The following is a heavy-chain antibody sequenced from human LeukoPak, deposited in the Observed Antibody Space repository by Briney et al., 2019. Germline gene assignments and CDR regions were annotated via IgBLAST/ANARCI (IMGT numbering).Heavy chain of an antibody. CDR2: IYHSGTT. CDR1: GGSIRSSSHY. Sequence: SETLSLTCTVSGGSIRSSSHYWGWIRQPPGEGLEWIGIIYHSGTTYYNASLKSRVTISIDTSKNQFSLKVTSVTAADTAVYYCARHPYDFWSRYYYYYMDVWGKGTTVTVSS. J-gene: IGHJ6*03. CDR3: ARHPYDFWSRYYYYYMDV. V-gene: IGHV4-39*01. D-gene: IGHD3-3*01.